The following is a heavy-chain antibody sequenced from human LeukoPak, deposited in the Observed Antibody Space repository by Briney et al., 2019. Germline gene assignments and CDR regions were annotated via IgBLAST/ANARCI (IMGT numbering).Heavy chain of an antibody. J-gene: IGHJ4*02. Sequence: PGGSLRLTCAASGCTFSRYWLHWVRQAPGKGLVWVSRINSDGISTSYADSVKGRFTISRDNAKNTLYLQMNSLRAEDTAVYYCARDGNYYDRSGPADYWGQGTLVTVSS. CDR2: INSDGIST. CDR1: GCTFSRYW. D-gene: IGHD3-22*01. CDR3: ARDGNYYDRSGPADY. V-gene: IGHV3-74*01.